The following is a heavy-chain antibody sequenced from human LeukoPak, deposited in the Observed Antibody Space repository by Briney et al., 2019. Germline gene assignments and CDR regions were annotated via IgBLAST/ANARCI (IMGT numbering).Heavy chain of an antibody. CDR2: IISIFGTA. CDR3: ARIYDSSGYSHFDY. J-gene: IGHJ4*02. V-gene: IGHV1-69*05. D-gene: IGHD3-22*01. Sequence: SAKVSCKAPGGTFSSYAISWVPPAPGQGVEWMGGIISIFGTANYAQKFQGRVTINMDESTSTAYMDLNSLRSEDRAVYYCARIYDSSGYSHFDYWGQGTLVTVSS. CDR1: GGTFSSYA.